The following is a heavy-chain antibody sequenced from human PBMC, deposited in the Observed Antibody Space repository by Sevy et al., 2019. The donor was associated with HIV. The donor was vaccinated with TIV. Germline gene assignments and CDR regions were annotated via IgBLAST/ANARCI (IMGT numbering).Heavy chain of an antibody. CDR2: IYYSGST. CDR1: GGSVSSGSYY. V-gene: IGHV4-61*01. D-gene: IGHD3-22*01. CDR3: ARVPIYYDSSGFDY. J-gene: IGHJ4*02. Sequence: SDTLSLTCTVSGGSVSSGSYYWSWIRQPPGKGLEWIGYIYYSGSTNYNPSLKSRVTISVDTSKNQFSLKLSPVTAADTAVYYCARVPIYYDSSGFDYWGQGTLVTVSS.